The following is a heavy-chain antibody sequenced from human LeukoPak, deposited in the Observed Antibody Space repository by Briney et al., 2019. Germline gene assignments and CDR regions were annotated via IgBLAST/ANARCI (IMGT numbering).Heavy chain of an antibody. V-gene: IGHV4-59*01. CDR3: ARVGYYGSGSYYNTLRFDP. CDR1: GGSISSYY. CDR2: IYYSGST. Sequence: PSETLSLTCTVSGGSISSYYWSWIRQPPGKGLEWIGYIYYSGSTNYNPSLKSRVTISVDTSKNQFSLKLGSVTAADTAVYYCARVGYYGSGSYYNTLRFDPWGQGTLVTVSS. J-gene: IGHJ5*02. D-gene: IGHD3-10*01.